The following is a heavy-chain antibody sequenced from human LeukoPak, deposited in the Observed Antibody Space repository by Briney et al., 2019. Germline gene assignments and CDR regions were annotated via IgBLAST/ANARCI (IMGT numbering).Heavy chain of an antibody. CDR1: GFTFSSYW. V-gene: IGHV3-74*01. CDR2: INSDGSST. CDR3: ARATGSYYSLGY. J-gene: IGHJ4*02. D-gene: IGHD1-26*01. Sequence: GGSLRLSCAASGFTFSSYWMHWVRQAPGKGLVWVSRINSDGSSTSYADSVKGRFTVSRDNAKDTLYLQMNSLRAEDTAVYYCARATGSYYSLGYWGQGTLVTVSS.